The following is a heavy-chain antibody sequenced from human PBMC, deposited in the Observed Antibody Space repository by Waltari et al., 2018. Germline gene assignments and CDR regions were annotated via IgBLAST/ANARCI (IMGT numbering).Heavy chain of an antibody. CDR2: ISANNGDT. Sequence: QVQLVQSGAEVKKPGASVKVSCKASGYTFASYGISWVRQAPGQGLEWMGWISANNGDTNYVQKIQGRVTMTTDTSTSTAYMELRSLRSDDTAVYYCARGHTGYYDSRGFYAFDYWGQGTLVTVSS. D-gene: IGHD3-22*01. J-gene: IGHJ4*02. CDR1: GYTFASYG. CDR3: ARGHTGYYDSRGFYAFDY. V-gene: IGHV1-18*01.